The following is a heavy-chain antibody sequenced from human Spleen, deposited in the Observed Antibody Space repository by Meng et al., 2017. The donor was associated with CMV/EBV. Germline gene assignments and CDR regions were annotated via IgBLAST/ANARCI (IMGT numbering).Heavy chain of an antibody. Sequence: GESLKISCATSGFAFNSYAMHWVRQAPGKGLDCIAVISDDGSDKHHADSVKGRFTISRDNSKNTLYLQMNRLRVEDTGLYYCVRDTAGSVERGYYYGMDVWGQGTTVTVSS. CDR2: ISDDGSDK. CDR3: VRDTAGSVERGYYYGMDV. V-gene: IGHV3-30*04. CDR1: GFAFNSYA. D-gene: IGHD3-10*01. J-gene: IGHJ6*02.